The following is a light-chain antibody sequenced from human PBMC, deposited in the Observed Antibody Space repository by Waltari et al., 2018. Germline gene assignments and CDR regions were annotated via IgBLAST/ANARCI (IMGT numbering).Light chain of an antibody. CDR2: DAS. Sequence: SCRASQTGSSYLAWYQQRPGQTPRLLIFDASSRATGISAKFSGSGSGTDFTLTVSNLEPEDFAVYYCQQRSNWPYTFGQGTRVEIK. J-gene: IGKJ2*01. CDR1: QTGSSY. V-gene: IGKV3-11*01. CDR3: QQRSNWPYT.